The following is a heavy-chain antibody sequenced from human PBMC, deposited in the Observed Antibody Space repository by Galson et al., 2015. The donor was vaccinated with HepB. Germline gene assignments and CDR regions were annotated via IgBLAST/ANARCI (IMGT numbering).Heavy chain of an antibody. D-gene: IGHD5-18*01. CDR2: SSSGGSTI. V-gene: IGHV3-11*01. CDR3: ASTSGGGYSYGYGGY. CDR1: GFNHSDYY. J-gene: IGHJ4*02. Sequence: LRLSCAASGFNHSDYYMSWTRQAPGEGLQWVSYSSSGGSTIYYADSVKGRFTISRENAKNSLYLQMNSLRAEDTAVYYCASTSGGGYSYGYGGYWGQGTLVTVSS.